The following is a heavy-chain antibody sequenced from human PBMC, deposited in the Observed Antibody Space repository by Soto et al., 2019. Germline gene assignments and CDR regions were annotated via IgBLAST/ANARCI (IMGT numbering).Heavy chain of an antibody. D-gene: IGHD3-22*01. V-gene: IGHV2-5*02. CDR1: GFSLRTRGVA. J-gene: IGHJ4*02. CDR3: AHRPRGYAYYFDY. CDR2: SYWDEDK. Sequence: QITLKESGPTLVKPTQTLTLTCTFSGFSLRTRGVAVGWFRQPPGKALEWLALSYWDEDKWYSPSLKSRLTIVDDTSRSQVVLAMTNVDPVDTAAYYCAHRPRGYAYYFDYWGQGILVTVSS.